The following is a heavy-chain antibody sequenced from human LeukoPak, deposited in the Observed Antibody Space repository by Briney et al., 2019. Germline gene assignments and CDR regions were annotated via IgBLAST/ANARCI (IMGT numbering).Heavy chain of an antibody. Sequence: RESGPALVKPTQTLTLTCTFSGFSLSTSGMCVSWIRQPPGKALEWLALIDWDDDKYYSTSLKTRLTISKCTSKNQVVLTMTNMDPVDTATYYCARIPYDFWSGYRAFDYWGQGTLVTVSS. CDR2: IDWDDDK. J-gene: IGHJ4*02. CDR1: GFSLSTSGMC. D-gene: IGHD3-3*01. CDR3: ARIPYDFWSGYRAFDY. V-gene: IGHV2-70*01.